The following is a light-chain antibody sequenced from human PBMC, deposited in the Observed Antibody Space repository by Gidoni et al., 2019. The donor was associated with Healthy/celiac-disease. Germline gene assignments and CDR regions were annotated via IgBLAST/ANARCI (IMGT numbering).Light chain of an antibody. V-gene: IGKV1-8*01. Sequence: AIRITQSPSSLSASTGDRVTITCRASQGISSYLAWYQQKPGKAPKLLIYAASTLQSGVPSRFSGSGSGTDFTLTISCLQSEDFATYYCQQYYSYPRITFGPGTKVDIE. CDR1: QGISSY. J-gene: IGKJ3*01. CDR3: QQYYSYPRIT. CDR2: AAS.